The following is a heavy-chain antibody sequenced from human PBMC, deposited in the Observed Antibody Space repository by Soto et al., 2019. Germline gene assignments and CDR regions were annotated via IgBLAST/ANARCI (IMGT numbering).Heavy chain of an antibody. V-gene: IGHV3-21*01. Sequence: EVQLVGSGGGLVKPGGSLRLSCAASGFTFSSYSMNWVRQAPGKGLEWVSSISSSSSYIYYADSVKGRFTISRDNAKNSLYLQMNSLRAEDTAVYYCARATHGSGGTQYWGQGTLVTVSS. CDR3: ARATHGSGGTQY. J-gene: IGHJ4*02. CDR1: GFTFSSYS. CDR2: ISSSSSYI. D-gene: IGHD3-10*01.